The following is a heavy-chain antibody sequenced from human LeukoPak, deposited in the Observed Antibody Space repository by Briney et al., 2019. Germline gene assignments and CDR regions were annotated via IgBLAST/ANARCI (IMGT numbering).Heavy chain of an antibody. Sequence: PSQTLSLTCTDSGGSMSPYYWSWIRQPAGKGLEWIGRIYTSGNTNYNPSLKSRVTMSVDTSKNHFSLKLSSVTAADTALYYCAREYPNSSAWSSDYWGQGTLVTVSS. D-gene: IGHD6-19*01. CDR2: IYTSGNT. J-gene: IGHJ4*02. CDR3: AREYPNSSAWSSDY. CDR1: GGSMSPYY. V-gene: IGHV4-4*07.